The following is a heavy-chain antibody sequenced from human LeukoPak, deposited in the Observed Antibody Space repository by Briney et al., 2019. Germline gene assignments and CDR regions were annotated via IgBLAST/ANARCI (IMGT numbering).Heavy chain of an antibody. V-gene: IGHV3-15*01. D-gene: IGHD2-2*01. J-gene: IGHJ6*02. CDR1: GFTFSDAW. CDR2: IKSNRADGTT. Sequence: PGESLRLSCAGSGFTFSDAWMSWVRQAPGKGLEWVGRIKSNRADGTTEYAAPVKGRFAISRDNSKNTLYLQMNSLRAEDTAVYYCAKCYRSSTSCPYGMDVWGQGTTVTVSS. CDR3: AKCYRSSTSCPYGMDV.